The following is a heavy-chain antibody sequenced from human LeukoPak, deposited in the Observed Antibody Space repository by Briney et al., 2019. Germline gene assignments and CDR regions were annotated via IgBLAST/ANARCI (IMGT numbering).Heavy chain of an antibody. V-gene: IGHV1-69*04. CDR3: ARPDSSGYPAAP. D-gene: IGHD3-22*01. Sequence: SVKVSCKASGAPFRNYALTCVRQAPGHGLEWMGRIVPSLDMTDSAQTFQGRVTFSADKSTSTAYIEGTCLRSDDTAVCYCARPDSSGYPAAPWGQGTLVTVSS. J-gene: IGHJ5*02. CDR2: IVPSLDMT. CDR1: GAPFRNYA.